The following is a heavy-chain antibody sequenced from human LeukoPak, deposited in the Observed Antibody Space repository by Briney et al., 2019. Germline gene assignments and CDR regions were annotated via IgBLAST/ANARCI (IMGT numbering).Heavy chain of an antibody. CDR2: IKKEGSAT. V-gene: IGHV3-7*01. J-gene: IGHJ4*02. CDR1: GFSFCIFL. D-gene: IGHD6-6*01. Sequence: PGGSLRLSCAASGFSFCIFLLSRVRDAPGEGLEWGANIKKEGSATYYADSVKGRCTISRDNAKNSLYLEINSLRLDDTAVHYCLTNLPRTDYRGQGTVVTVSS. CDR3: LTNLPRTDY.